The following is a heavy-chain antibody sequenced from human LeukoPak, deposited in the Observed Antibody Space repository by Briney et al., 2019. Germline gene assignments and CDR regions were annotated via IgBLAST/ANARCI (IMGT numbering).Heavy chain of an antibody. Sequence: PGGSLRLSCAASGFSFDDYAMHWVRQAPGKGLEWVSLISWDGGSRYYADSVKGRFTISRDNSKNSLYLQMNSLRAEDTALYYCAKASGIVGATMALDYWGQGTLVTVSS. CDR3: AKASGIVGATMALDY. J-gene: IGHJ4*02. D-gene: IGHD1-26*01. CDR1: GFSFDDYA. CDR2: ISWDGGSR. V-gene: IGHV3-43D*04.